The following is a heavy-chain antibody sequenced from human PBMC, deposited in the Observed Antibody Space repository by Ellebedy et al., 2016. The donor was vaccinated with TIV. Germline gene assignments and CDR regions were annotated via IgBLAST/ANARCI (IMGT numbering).Heavy chain of an antibody. D-gene: IGHD3-22*01. J-gene: IGHJ4*02. CDR1: GFTFSSYA. Sequence: GESLKISXAASGFTFSSYAMHWVRQAPGKGLEWVAVISYDGSNKYYADSVKGRFTISRDNSKNTLYLQMNSLRAEDTAVYYCARDPITMIVVSWAAGYYFDYWGQGTLVTVSS. CDR3: ARDPITMIVVSWAAGYYFDY. CDR2: ISYDGSNK. V-gene: IGHV3-30-3*01.